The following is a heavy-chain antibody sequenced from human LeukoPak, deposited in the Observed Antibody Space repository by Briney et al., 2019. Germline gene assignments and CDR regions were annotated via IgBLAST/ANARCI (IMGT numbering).Heavy chain of an antibody. CDR1: GYTFTGYY. Sequence: ASVKVSCKASGYTFTGYYMHWVRQAPGQGLEWMGWINPNSGGTNYAQKFQGRVTMTRDTSISTAYMELSRLRSDDTAVYYCARPHDFWSGYYSDYFDYWGQGTLVTVSS. D-gene: IGHD3-3*01. CDR2: INPNSGGT. CDR3: ARPHDFWSGYYSDYFDY. V-gene: IGHV1-2*02. J-gene: IGHJ4*02.